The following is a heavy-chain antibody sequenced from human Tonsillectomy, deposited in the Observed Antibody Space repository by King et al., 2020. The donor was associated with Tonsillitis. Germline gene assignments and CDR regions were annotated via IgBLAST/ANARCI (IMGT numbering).Heavy chain of an antibody. CDR2: IYYSGDT. J-gene: IGHJ4*02. CDR1: GGSISSNSFY. D-gene: IGHD3-3*01. V-gene: IGHV4-39*01. CDR3: AGHEYDFWSGYYPYYFDY. Sequence: QLQESGPGLVKPSETLSLTCTVSGGSISSNSFYWGWIRQPPGKGLEWIGSIYYSGDTYYNPALKSRVTITVDMSKNQFSLKLSSVTAADTAVYYGAGHEYDFWSGYYPYYFDYWGRGTLVTVSS.